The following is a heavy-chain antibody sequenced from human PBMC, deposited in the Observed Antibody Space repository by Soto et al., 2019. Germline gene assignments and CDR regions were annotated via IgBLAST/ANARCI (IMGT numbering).Heavy chain of an antibody. CDR1: GGSFSGYY. CDR3: ARDRRHGRSIAEKRSIRYWLDP. CDR2: INHSGST. J-gene: IGHJ5*02. D-gene: IGHD6-6*01. V-gene: IGHV4-34*01. Sequence: SETLSLTCAVYGGSFSGYYWSWIRQPPGKGLEWIGEINHSGSTNYNPSLKSRVTISVDTSKNQFSLKLSSVTAADTAVYYCARDRRHGRSIAEKRSIRYWLDPWGQGTLVTVSS.